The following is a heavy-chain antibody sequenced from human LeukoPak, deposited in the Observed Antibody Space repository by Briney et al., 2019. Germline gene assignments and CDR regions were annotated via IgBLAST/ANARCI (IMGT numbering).Heavy chain of an antibody. CDR3: ARDNFFGFSYTWHFDY. V-gene: IGHV1-2*02. D-gene: IGHD1-26*01. J-gene: IGHJ4*02. Sequence: ASMKVSCKTSGYTFTGYFLHWVRQAPGQGLEWMGWINPNSGGTNYAQKFQDRVTMTRDTSISTAYMELSRLRSDDTAVYYCARDNFFGFSYTWHFDYWGLGTLVTVCS. CDR1: GYTFTGYF. CDR2: INPNSGGT.